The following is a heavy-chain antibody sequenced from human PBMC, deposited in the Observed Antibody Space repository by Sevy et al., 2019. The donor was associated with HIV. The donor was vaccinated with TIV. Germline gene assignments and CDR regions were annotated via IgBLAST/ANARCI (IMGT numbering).Heavy chain of an antibody. CDR3: ATAPGYYDSAPFDY. CDR1: GFTFNNAW. J-gene: IGHJ4*02. Sequence: GGSLRLSCAVSGFTFNNAWMNWVRQAPGTGLQWVGLIKSKNDGETTDDAAPVKGRFTISRADSKTTLFLQMNSLKIEDTAVYYCATAPGYYDSAPFDYWGPGTLVTVSS. CDR2: IKSKNDGETT. D-gene: IGHD3-22*01. V-gene: IGHV3-15*01.